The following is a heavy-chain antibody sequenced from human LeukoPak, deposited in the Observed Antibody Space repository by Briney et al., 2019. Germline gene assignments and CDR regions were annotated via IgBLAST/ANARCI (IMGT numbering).Heavy chain of an antibody. CDR1: GYTLTELS. CDR2: FDPEGGET. V-gene: IGHV1-24*01. D-gene: IGHD2-2*01. Sequence: ASVKVSCKVSGYTLTELSMHWVRQAPGKGLEWMGGFDPEGGETIYAQKFQGRVTMTEDTSTDTAYMELSSLRSEDTAVYYCATTPNPIVVVPAPFDYWGQGTLVTVSS. CDR3: ATTPNPIVVVPAPFDY. J-gene: IGHJ4*02.